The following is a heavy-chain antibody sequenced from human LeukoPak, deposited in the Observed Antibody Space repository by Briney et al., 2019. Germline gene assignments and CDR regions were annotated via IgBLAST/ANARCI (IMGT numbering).Heavy chain of an antibody. D-gene: IGHD4-17*01. CDR3: ARAYTNGDYLDY. Sequence: PGGSLRLSCAASGFTFSRYSVYWVRQAPGKGLEWVSCISDSSRHIYYADSVKGRFTISRDNAKSSASLQMNSLRVDDTAVYYCARAYTNGDYLDYWGQGTLVTVSS. CDR2: ISDSSRHI. CDR1: GFTFSRYS. J-gene: IGHJ4*02. V-gene: IGHV3-21*01.